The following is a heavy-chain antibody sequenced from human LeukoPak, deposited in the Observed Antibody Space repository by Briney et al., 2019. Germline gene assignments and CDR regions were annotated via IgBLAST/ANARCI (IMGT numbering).Heavy chain of an antibody. CDR2: IYTSGST. Sequence: SETLSLTCTVSGGSISSYYWTWIRQPAGKGLKWIGRIYTSGSTNYNPSLKSRVTMSVDTSKNQFSLKLSSVTAADTAVYYCARDSTDSTVTLYYFDYWGQGTLVTVSS. CDR1: GGSISSYY. V-gene: IGHV4-4*07. CDR3: ARDSTDSTVTLYYFDY. D-gene: IGHD4-17*01. J-gene: IGHJ4*02.